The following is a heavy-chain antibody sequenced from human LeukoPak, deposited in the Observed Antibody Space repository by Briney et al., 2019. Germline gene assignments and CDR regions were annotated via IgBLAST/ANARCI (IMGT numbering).Heavy chain of an antibody. D-gene: IGHD3-10*01. J-gene: IGHJ3*02. V-gene: IGHV4-59*01. Sequence: SETLSLTCTVSGGSISSYYWSWIRQPPGKGLEWIGYIYYSGSTNYNPSLKSRVTISVDTSKNQFSLKLSSVTAADTAVYYCARGSEAWLGDAFDIWGQGTMVTVSS. CDR1: GGSISSYY. CDR3: ARGSEAWLGDAFDI. CDR2: IYYSGST.